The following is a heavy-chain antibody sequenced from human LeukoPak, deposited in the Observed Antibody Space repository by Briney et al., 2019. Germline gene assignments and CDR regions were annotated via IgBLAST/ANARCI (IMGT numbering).Heavy chain of an antibody. Sequence: SETLSLTCNVSGGSVSSSNHHWAWIRQSPGMGLEWVGTFFSTGRTSQNPDPSLKGRVTLSVDTSRNQFSLQLRSLTAADTAIFYCVSIPGSSTSWYHFDNWGQGTLVTVSS. D-gene: IGHD6-13*01. V-gene: IGHV4-39*01. CDR2: FFSTGRT. CDR3: VSIPGSSTSWYHFDN. J-gene: IGHJ4*02. CDR1: GGSVSSSNHH.